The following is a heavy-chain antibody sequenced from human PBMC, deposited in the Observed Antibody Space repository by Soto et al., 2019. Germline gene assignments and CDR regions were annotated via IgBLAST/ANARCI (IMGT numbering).Heavy chain of an antibody. CDR1: GFTVSSND. J-gene: IGHJ4*02. V-gene: IGHV3-23*05. Sequence: PWGSVRLSCAASGFTVSSNDMSWVRQAPGKGLEWVSTIDNSGGITYYADSVKGRFTISRDNSKNTLYLQMNSLRAEDTAVYYCAKGGYNYGFLFDCWGQGTLVTVSS. CDR3: AKGGYNYGFLFDC. CDR2: IDNSGGIT. D-gene: IGHD5-18*01.